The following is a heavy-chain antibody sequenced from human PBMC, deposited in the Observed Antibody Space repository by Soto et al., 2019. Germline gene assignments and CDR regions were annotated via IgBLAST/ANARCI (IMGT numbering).Heavy chain of an antibody. CDR1: GFTFRSYH. CDR2: ISYDENNK. J-gene: IGHJ4*02. Sequence: GSLRLSCAASGFTFRSYHMHWVRQAPGKGLEWVASISYDENNKYYTDSVKGRFTISRDNSKNTLYLQMNSLRAEDTAVYYCAKVPNWNDKGPRRVDDYWGQGTLVTVSS. CDR3: AKVPNWNDKGPRRVDDY. D-gene: IGHD1-1*01. V-gene: IGHV3-30-3*02.